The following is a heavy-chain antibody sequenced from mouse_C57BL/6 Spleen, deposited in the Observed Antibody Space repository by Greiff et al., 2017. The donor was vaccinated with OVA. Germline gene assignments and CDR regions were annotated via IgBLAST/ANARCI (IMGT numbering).Heavy chain of an antibody. CDR2: ISDGGSYT. CDR3: ARGSYPFDY. Sequence: EVHLVESGGGLVKPGGSLKLSCAASGFTFSSYAMSWVRQTPEKRLEWVATISDGGSYTYYPDNVKGRFTISRDNAKNNLYLQMSHLKSEDTAMYYCARGSYPFDYWGQGTTLTVSS. D-gene: IGHD1-1*01. J-gene: IGHJ2*01. CDR1: GFTFSSYA. V-gene: IGHV5-4*01.